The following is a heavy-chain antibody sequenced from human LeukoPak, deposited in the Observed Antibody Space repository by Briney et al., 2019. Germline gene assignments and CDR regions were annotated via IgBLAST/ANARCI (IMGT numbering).Heavy chain of an antibody. CDR3: ARVDGSGSYYTAKKYYFDY. CDR2: IYYSGST. Sequence: SETLSLTCTVSGGSISNYYWSWIRQPPGKGLEWIGYIYYSGSTNYNPSLKSRVTISVDTFKNQFSLKLSSVTAADTAVYYCARVDGSGSYYTAKKYYFDYWGQGTLVTVSS. CDR1: GGSISNYY. J-gene: IGHJ4*02. V-gene: IGHV4-59*01. D-gene: IGHD3-10*01.